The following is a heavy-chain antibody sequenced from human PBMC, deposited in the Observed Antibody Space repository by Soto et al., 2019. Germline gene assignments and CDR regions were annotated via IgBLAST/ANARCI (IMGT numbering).Heavy chain of an antibody. CDR1: GYTFTNYA. D-gene: IGHD2-2*01. V-gene: IGHV1-3*01. CDR2: INAGNGNT. J-gene: IGHJ6*04. Sequence: ASVKVSCKASGYTFTNYAMHWVRQAPGQRLEWMGWINAGNGNTRYSQKFQGRVTITRDTSASTAYMELSSLRSEDTAVYYCAGGPDMPTSSYSHSGLDVGGKG. CDR3: AGGPDMPTSSYSHSGLDV.